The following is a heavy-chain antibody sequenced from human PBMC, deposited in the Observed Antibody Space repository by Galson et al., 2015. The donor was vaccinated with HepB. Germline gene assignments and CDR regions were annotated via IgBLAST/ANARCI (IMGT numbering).Heavy chain of an antibody. V-gene: IGHV3-64D*06. J-gene: IGHJ4*02. CDR3: VKEFMVGALTAFDY. CDR1: GFTFSSYA. D-gene: IGHD1-26*01. Sequence: SLRLSCAASGFTFSSYAMHWVRQAPGKGLEYVSAISSNGGSTYYADSVKGRFTISRDNSKNTLYLQMSSLRAEDTAVYYCVKEFMVGALTAFDYWGQGTLVTVSS. CDR2: ISSNGGST.